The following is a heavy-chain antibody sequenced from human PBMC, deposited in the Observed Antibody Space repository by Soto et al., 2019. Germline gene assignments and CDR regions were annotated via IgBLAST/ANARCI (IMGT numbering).Heavy chain of an antibody. Sequence: PGGSLRLSCAASGFTFFSYGMHWVRRAPGKGLEWVAVISYDGSNKYYGDSVKGRFTISRDNSKNTLYLQMNSLRADDTAVYYCAKDRAGDIYVAARSGLDYWGQGTLVTVSS. D-gene: IGHD3-3*01. CDR2: ISYDGSNK. J-gene: IGHJ4*02. CDR3: AKDRAGDIYVAARSGLDY. CDR1: GFTFFSYG. V-gene: IGHV3-30*18.